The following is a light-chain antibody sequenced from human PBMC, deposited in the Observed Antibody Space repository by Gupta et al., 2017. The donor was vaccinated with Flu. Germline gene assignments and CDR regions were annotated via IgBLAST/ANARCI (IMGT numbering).Light chain of an antibody. Sequence: PSSLSASVGDRVTVTCQASQDITNYLNWFQQKPGKAPKLLIYDASTLQTGVPSRFSGSGSGTDFTFTISSLQPDDIATYYCQQDDTLPITFGGGTKVEIK. J-gene: IGKJ4*01. CDR1: QDITNY. CDR3: QQDDTLPIT. CDR2: DAS. V-gene: IGKV1-33*01.